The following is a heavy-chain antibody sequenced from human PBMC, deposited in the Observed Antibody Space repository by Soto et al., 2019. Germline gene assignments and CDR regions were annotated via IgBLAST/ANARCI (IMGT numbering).Heavy chain of an antibody. CDR2: MNPNSGNT. V-gene: IGHV1-8*01. CDR1: GYTLTSYD. D-gene: IGHD5-18*01. Sequence: ASVKVSCKASGYTLTSYDINWVRQATGQGLEWMGWMNPNSGNTGYAQKFQGRVTMTRNTSISTASMELSSLRSEDTAVYYCARGSLATATVNRTYYYRMDVWGQETTVTVSS. CDR3: ARGSLATATVNRTYYYRMDV. J-gene: IGHJ6*02.